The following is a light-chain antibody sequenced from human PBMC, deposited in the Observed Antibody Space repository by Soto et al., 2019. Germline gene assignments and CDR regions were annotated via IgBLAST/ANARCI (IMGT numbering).Light chain of an antibody. CDR2: DAS. V-gene: IGKV3-20*01. CDR1: QSVGRNY. J-gene: IGKJ2*01. CDR3: HQYAYSPHT. Sequence: EIVLTQSPGTLSLSPGERVTLSCRASQSVGRNYLAWFQQKPGQAPRLLIYDASTRATGTPDRFSGSGSGTDFTLTISRLEPEDFVVYYCHQYAYSPHTFGQGTKLETK.